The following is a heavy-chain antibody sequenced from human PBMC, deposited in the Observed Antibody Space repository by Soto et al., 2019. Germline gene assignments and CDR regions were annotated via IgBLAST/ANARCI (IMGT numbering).Heavy chain of an antibody. CDR1: GYTFTSYY. CDR3: AHSGNYGDYVGY. D-gene: IGHD4-17*01. V-gene: IGHV1-46*01. CDR2: INPSGGST. J-gene: IGHJ4*02. Sequence: ASVTVSCKASGYTFTSYYMHWVRQAPGQGLEWMGIINPSGGSTSYAQKFQGRVTMTRDTSTSTVYMELSSLRSEDTATYYCAHSGNYGDYVGYWGQGTLVTVSS.